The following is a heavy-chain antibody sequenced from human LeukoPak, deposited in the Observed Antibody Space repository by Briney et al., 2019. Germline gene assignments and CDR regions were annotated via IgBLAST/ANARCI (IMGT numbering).Heavy chain of an antibody. J-gene: IGHJ4*02. D-gene: IGHD6-13*01. Sequence: SETLSLTCAVSGASISSPFWWSWVRQTPGKGLEWIGEIYQSGSPNYNPSLKSRVTMSVDKSKNLVFLRLMSVTAADTAMYYCARVGHRKAAAGVFDYWGQGTLVTVSS. V-gene: IGHV4-4*02. CDR3: ARVGHRKAAAGVFDY. CDR1: GASISSPFW. CDR2: IYQSGSP.